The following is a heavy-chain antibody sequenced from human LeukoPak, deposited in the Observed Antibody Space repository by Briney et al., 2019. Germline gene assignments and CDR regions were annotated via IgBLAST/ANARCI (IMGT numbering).Heavy chain of an antibody. CDR3: ARGDLRLGH. Sequence: PGGSLRLSCATSGFIFSSYWMCWVRQAPGKGLEWVANIKSDGSGEYYGDSVKGRFTISRDNAKNSLYLQMNSLRVEDTAVYYCARGDLRLGHWGQGSLVTVSS. D-gene: IGHD3-16*01. CDR1: GFIFSSYW. J-gene: IGHJ4*02. CDR2: IKSDGSGE. V-gene: IGHV3-7*01.